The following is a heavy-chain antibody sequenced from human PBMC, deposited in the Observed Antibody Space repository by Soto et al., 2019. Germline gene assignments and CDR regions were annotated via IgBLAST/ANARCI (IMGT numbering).Heavy chain of an antibody. D-gene: IGHD2-21*02. CDR1: GGTFSSYA. CDR3: ARDRAVVTPYYYYYGMDV. V-gene: IGHV1-69*01. J-gene: IGHJ6*02. CDR2: IIPIFGTA. Sequence: QVQLVQSGAEVKKPGSSVKVSCKASGGTFSSYAISWVRQAPGQGLEWMGGIIPIFGTANYAQKFQGRVTITADESTSTAYMELSSLRSEDTAVYYCARDRAVVTPYYYYYGMDVWGQGTTVTVSS.